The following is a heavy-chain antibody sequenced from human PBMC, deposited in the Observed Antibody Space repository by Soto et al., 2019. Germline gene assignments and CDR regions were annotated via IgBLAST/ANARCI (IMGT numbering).Heavy chain of an antibody. CDR2: MYHDGSA. V-gene: IGHV4-4*02. CDR3: ATMTTVAADE. Sequence: QVQLQESGPGLVKPSGTLSLTCAVSGGSINNVDWWSWVRQPPGKGLEWIGQMYHDGSANYNPSPKSRFTISVDKSKHQFSLKLSSVTAADTAVYYCATMTTVAADEWGQGILVTVSS. J-gene: IGHJ4*02. D-gene: IGHD4-17*01. CDR1: GGSINNVDW.